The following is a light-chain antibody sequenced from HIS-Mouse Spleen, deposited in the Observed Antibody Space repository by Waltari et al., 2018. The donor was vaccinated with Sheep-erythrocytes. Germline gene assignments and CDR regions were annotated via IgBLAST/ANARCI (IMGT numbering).Light chain of an antibody. CDR1: SSDVGVYNY. CDR3: SSYAGSNNWV. CDR2: AVS. Sequence: QSALTQPPSASGSPGQSVTISCTGTSSDVGVYNYVSCYQQHPGKAPNLIIYAVSKRPSGVPDRFSGSKSGNTASLTVSGLQAEDEADYYCSSYAGSNNWVFGGGTKLTVL. V-gene: IGLV2-8*01. J-gene: IGLJ3*02.